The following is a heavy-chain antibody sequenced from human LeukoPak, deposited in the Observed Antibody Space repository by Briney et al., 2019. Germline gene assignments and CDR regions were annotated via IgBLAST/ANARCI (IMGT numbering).Heavy chain of an antibody. V-gene: IGHV4-39*01. D-gene: IGHD3-22*01. J-gene: IGHJ4*02. CDR3: ARGSIVVAPKPVDY. CDR2: IYYSGNT. CDR1: GVSISSSNSY. Sequence: PSETLSLTCTVSGVSISSSNSYWGWIRQPPGKGLEWIGSIYYSGNTYYNASLKSQVSISIDTSKNQFSLKLTSVTAADTAVYYCARGSIVVAPKPVDYWDQGTLVTVSS.